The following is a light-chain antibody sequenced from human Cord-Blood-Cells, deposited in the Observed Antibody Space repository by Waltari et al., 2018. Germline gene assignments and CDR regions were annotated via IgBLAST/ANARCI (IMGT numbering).Light chain of an antibody. CDR3: QQYGSSFT. CDR2: GAS. Sequence: DIVLTKSPGTLSLYLGERATLSCRASQSVSSSYLAWYQQKPGQAPRLLIYGASSRATGIPDRFSGSGSGTDFTLTISRLEPEDFAVYYCQQYGSSFTFGPGTKVDIK. V-gene: IGKV3-20*01. J-gene: IGKJ3*01. CDR1: QSVSSSY.